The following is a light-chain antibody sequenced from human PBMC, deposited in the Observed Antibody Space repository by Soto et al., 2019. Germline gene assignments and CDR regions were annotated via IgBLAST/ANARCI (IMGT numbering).Light chain of an antibody. CDR1: QTISSW. V-gene: IGKV1-5*03. CDR2: KAS. CDR3: QHYNSYSEA. Sequence: DIQMTQSPSTLSGSVGDRVTITCRASQTISSWLAWYQRKPGKAPKLLIYKASTLKSGVPSRFSGSGSGKEFTLTISSLQPDDFATYYCQHYNSYSEALGQGTKVDIK. J-gene: IGKJ1*01.